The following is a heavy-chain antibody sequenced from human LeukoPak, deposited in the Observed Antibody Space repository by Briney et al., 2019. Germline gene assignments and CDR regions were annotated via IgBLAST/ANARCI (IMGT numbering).Heavy chain of an antibody. Sequence: SVKVSCKASGGTFISYAISWVRQAPGQGLEWMGGIIPIFGTANYAQKFQGRVTITADESMSTAYMELSSLRSEDTAVYYCAREAEYSYGTHFDYWGQGTLVTVSS. J-gene: IGHJ4*02. CDR3: AREAEYSYGTHFDY. D-gene: IGHD5-18*01. CDR2: IIPIFGTA. CDR1: GGTFISYA. V-gene: IGHV1-69*01.